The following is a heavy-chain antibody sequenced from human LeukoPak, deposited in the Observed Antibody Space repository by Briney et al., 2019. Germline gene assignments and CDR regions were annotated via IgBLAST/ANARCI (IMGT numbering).Heavy chain of an antibody. D-gene: IGHD4-17*01. CDR1: GGSISGYY. CDR2: IYYSGST. V-gene: IGHV4-59*01. Sequence: SETLSLTCTVSGGSISGYYWSWIRQPPGKGLDWIGYIYYSGSTNYNPSLKSRVTISLDTSKKQFSLKLSSVTAADTAVYYCARADATVTTFDYWGQGTLVTVSS. J-gene: IGHJ4*02. CDR3: ARADATVTTFDY.